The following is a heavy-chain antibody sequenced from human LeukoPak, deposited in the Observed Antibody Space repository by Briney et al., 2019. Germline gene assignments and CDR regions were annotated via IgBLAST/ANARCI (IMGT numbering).Heavy chain of an antibody. CDR2: IYYSGST. V-gene: IGHV4-39*07. J-gene: IGHJ5*02. D-gene: IGHD3-10*01. CDR1: GGSISSSPYY. CDR3: ARYYGSGPYNWSDP. Sequence: SETLSLTCTVSGGSISSSPYYWGWIRQPPGKGLEWIASIYYSGSTYYNPSLKSRVTISEDTSKNQFSLKLSSVTAADTAVYYCARYYGSGPYNWSDPWGQGTLVTVSS.